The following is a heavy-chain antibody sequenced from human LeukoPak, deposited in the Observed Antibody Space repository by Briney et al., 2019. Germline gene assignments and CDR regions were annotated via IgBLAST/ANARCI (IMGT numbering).Heavy chain of an antibody. CDR3: ARDPQYSSAVDAFDI. Sequence: GGSLRLSCAASGFTFSSYWTSWVRQAPGKGLEWVANIKQDGSEKYYVDSVKGRFTISRDNAKNSLYLQMNSLRAEDTAVYYCARDPQYSSAVDAFDIWGQGTMVTVSS. CDR1: GFTFSSYW. D-gene: IGHD6-25*01. J-gene: IGHJ3*02. CDR2: IKQDGSEK. V-gene: IGHV3-7*01.